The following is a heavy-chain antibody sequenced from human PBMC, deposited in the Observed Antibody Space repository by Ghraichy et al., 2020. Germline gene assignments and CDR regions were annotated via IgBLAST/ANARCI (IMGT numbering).Heavy chain of an antibody. CDR1: GGSISSYY. Sequence: SETLSLTCTVSGGSISSYYWSWIRQPPGKGLEWIGYIYYSGSTNYNPSLKSRVTISVDTSKNQFSLKLSSVTAADTAVYYCASQGGYSYGRKAYYYYMDVWGKGTTVTVSS. J-gene: IGHJ6*03. V-gene: IGHV4-59*01. D-gene: IGHD5-18*01. CDR3: ASQGGYSYGRKAYYYYMDV. CDR2: IYYSGST.